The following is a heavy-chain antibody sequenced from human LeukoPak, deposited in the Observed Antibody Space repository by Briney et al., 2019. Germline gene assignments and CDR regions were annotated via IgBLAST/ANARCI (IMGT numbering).Heavy chain of an antibody. CDR1: GGSISSYY. D-gene: IGHD4-17*01. J-gene: IGHJ4*02. Sequence: SETLSLTCTVSGGSISSYYWSWIRQPPGKGLEWIGYIYYSGSTNYNPSLKSRVTISVDTSKNQFSLKLSSVTAADTAVYYCARVKDYGDYPRFYYFDYWGQGTLVTVSS. CDR2: IYYSGST. CDR3: ARVKDYGDYPRFYYFDY. V-gene: IGHV4-59*01.